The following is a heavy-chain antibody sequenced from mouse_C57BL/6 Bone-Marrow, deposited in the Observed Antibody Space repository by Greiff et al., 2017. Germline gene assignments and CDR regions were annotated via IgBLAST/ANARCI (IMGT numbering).Heavy chain of an antibody. Sequence: EVQLVESGGGLVKPGGSLKLSCAASGFTFSSYAMSWVRQTPEKRLEWVATISDGGSYTYYPDNVKGRFTISRDNAKNNLYLQMSHLKSEDAAMYYCAGANWDFADWGQGTLVTVSA. CDR1: GFTFSSYA. V-gene: IGHV5-4*01. CDR3: AGANWDFAD. D-gene: IGHD4-1*01. CDR2: ISDGGSYT. J-gene: IGHJ3*01.